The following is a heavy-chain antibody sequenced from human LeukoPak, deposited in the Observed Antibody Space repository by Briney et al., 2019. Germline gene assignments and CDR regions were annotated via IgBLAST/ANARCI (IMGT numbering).Heavy chain of an antibody. CDR3: AKDSLGDYGDYVALIIGFDY. CDR1: GFTFSSYA. J-gene: IGHJ4*02. Sequence: ESGGSLRLSCAASGFTFSSYAMSWVRQAPGKGLEWVSAISGSGGSTYYADSVKGRFTISRDNSKNTLYLQMNSLRAEDTAVYYCAKDSLGDYGDYVALIIGFDYWGRGTLVTVSS. V-gene: IGHV3-23*01. D-gene: IGHD4-17*01. CDR2: ISGSGGST.